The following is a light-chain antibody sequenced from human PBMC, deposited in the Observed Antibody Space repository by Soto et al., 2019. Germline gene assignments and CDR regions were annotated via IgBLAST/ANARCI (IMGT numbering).Light chain of an antibody. J-gene: IGKJ2*02. CDR2: KAS. CDR3: QQYNTYSRT. CDR1: QSISTW. Sequence: DIQMTQSPSTLSASVGDRVTITCRASQSISTWLAWYQHKPGKAPKLLIYKASSLEGGVPSRFSGSGSGTEITLTISSLQPNDFATYYCQQYNTYSRTFGQGTKVETK. V-gene: IGKV1-5*03.